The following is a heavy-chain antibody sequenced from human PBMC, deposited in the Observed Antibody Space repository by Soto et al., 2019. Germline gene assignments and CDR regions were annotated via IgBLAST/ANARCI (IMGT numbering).Heavy chain of an antibody. V-gene: IGHV3-30*18. CDR3: AKDRGGITIFGVVKIDAFDI. J-gene: IGHJ3*02. D-gene: IGHD3-3*01. CDR2: ISYDGSNK. CDR1: GFTFSSYG. Sequence: PGGSLRLSCAASGFTFSSYGMHWVRQAPGKGLEWVAVISYDGSNKYYADSVKGRFTISRDNSKNTLYLQMNSLRAEDTAVYYCAKDRGGITIFGVVKIDAFDIWGHGTMVTVSS.